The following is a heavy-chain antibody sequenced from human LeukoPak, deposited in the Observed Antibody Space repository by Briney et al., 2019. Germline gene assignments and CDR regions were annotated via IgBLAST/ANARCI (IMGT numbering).Heavy chain of an antibody. Sequence: GGSLRLSCAASGFAFSTYGMHWVPQVPGKGLEWVAVTSSDGSQKNYADSVKGRFTISRDNSKNTLYLQMNSLRAEDTAVYYCAKKSPGTYYAPPDYWGQGTLVTVSS. CDR1: GFAFSTYG. CDR2: TSSDGSQK. V-gene: IGHV3-30*18. D-gene: IGHD3-10*01. CDR3: AKKSPGTYYAPPDY. J-gene: IGHJ4*02.